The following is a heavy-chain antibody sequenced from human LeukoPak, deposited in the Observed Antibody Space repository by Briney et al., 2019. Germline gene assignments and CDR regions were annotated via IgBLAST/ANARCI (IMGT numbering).Heavy chain of an antibody. V-gene: IGHV4-34*01. CDR1: GGSFSGYY. Sequence: SETLSLTCAVYGGSFSGYYWSWIRQPPGKGLEWIGEINHSGSTNSNPSLKSRVTISVDTSKNQFSLRLTSVTAADTAVYYCARRSPPDHYYFDYWAQGTRVTVSS. CDR2: INHSGST. CDR3: ARRSPPDHYYFDY. D-gene: IGHD1-14*01. J-gene: IGHJ4*02.